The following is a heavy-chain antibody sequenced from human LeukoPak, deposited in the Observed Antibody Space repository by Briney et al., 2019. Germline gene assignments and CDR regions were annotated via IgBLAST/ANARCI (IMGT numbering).Heavy chain of an antibody. J-gene: IGHJ6*04. Sequence: SQTLSLTCAISGDSVSSNSAAWNWIRQSPSRGLEWLGRTCYRSKWYNDYAVSVKSRITINPDTSKNQFSLQLNSVTPEDTAVYYCARDRAAAGYYYYYGMDVWGKGTTVTVSS. CDR2: TCYRSKWYN. D-gene: IGHD6-13*01. V-gene: IGHV6-1*01. CDR1: GDSVSSNSAA. CDR3: ARDRAAAGYYYYYGMDV.